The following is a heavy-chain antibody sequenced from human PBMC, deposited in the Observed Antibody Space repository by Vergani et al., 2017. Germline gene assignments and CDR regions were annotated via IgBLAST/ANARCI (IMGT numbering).Heavy chain of an antibody. CDR2: ISPGASDT. D-gene: IGHD1-26*01. CDR1: GYSFTSYW. V-gene: IGHV5-51*01. Sequence: EVQLVPSGAEVKKPGESLPISCKGSGYSFTSYWIGWVRQMPGKGLEWMGIISPGASDTRYSPSFQGQVTISADKSHSTAYLQWSSLKASDTAMYYCARRLRKSGGYFADYWGQGTLVTVSS. CDR3: ARRLRKSGGYFADY. J-gene: IGHJ4*02.